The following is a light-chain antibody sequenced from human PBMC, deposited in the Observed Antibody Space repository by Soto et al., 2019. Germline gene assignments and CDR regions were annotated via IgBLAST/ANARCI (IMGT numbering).Light chain of an antibody. Sequence: EIVLVQSPGTLSLSPGERATLSCRASQSVSNNYLAWYQQKPGQAPRLLIYGASSRATGVPDRFSGRGTGTDFSLTITSLEAEDFAVYYCQQYGVSPLMFTFGQGTKVGVK. CDR2: GAS. CDR3: QQYGVSPLMFT. J-gene: IGKJ2*01. CDR1: QSVSNNY. V-gene: IGKV3-20*01.